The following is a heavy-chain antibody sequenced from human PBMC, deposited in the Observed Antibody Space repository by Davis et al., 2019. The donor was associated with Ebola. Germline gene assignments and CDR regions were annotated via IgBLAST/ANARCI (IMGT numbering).Heavy chain of an antibody. CDR1: GYTFTGFY. V-gene: IGHV1-2*04. CDR3: AREVEMAVGGCDY. J-gene: IGHJ4*02. Sequence: ASVKVSCKASGYTFTGFYIHWARQAPGQGLEWLGWINPNTGGTNLAQKFQGWVTMTRDTSISTAYMELQRLRSDDTAVYYCAREVEMAVGGCDYWGQGTLVTVSS. D-gene: IGHD5-24*01. CDR2: INPNTGGT.